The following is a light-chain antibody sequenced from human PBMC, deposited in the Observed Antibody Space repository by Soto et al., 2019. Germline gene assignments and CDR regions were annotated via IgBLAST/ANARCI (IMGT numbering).Light chain of an antibody. CDR3: SSYTSITTFV. V-gene: IGLV2-14*03. Sequence: QSVLTQPASVSGSPGQSITISCTGTSSDIGGYNYVSWYQQHPGKAPKLLISDVTNRPSGVSNRFSGSKSATPASLTISGLQAEEGAEYSCSSYTSITTFVFGPGTKVTVL. CDR1: SSDIGGYNY. CDR2: DVT. J-gene: IGLJ1*01.